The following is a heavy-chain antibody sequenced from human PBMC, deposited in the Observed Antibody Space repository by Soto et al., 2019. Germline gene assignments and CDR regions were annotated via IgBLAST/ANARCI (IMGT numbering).Heavy chain of an antibody. Sequence: QVQLVQSGAEVKKPGASVKVSCKASGYTFTSYDINWVRQATGQGLEWMGWMNPNSGNTGYAQKFQGRVTMTRNTSISTAYMELSSLRSEDTAVYYCARDSPPNYDFWSGYYSYYDYGMDVWGQGTTVTVSS. V-gene: IGHV1-8*01. CDR2: MNPNSGNT. CDR1: GYTFTSYD. CDR3: ARDSPPNYDFWSGYYSYYDYGMDV. J-gene: IGHJ6*02. D-gene: IGHD3-3*01.